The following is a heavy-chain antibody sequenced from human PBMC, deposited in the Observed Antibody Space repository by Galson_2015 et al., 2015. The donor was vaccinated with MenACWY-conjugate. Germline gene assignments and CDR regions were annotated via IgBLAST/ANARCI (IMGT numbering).Heavy chain of an antibody. CDR1: GFTFSNYG. V-gene: IGHV3-30*02. D-gene: IGHD3-9*01. J-gene: IGHJ4*02. CDR3: AKIVPDAFTGLYPVVDFDS. CDR2: IRYDGSKE. Sequence: SLRLSCAASGFTFSNYGIHWVRQAPGKGLEWVAFIRYDGSKEYYADSVKGRFTISRDNSKNILYLQMNSLRAEDTAVYYCAKIVPDAFTGLYPVVDFDSWGQGNLVTVSS.